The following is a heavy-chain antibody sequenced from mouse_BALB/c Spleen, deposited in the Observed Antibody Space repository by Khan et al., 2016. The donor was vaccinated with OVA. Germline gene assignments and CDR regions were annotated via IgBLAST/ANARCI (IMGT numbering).Heavy chain of an antibody. CDR1: GYTFTNSG. CDR2: INTYTGEP. V-gene: IGHV9-3-1*01. Sequence: QIQLVQSGPELKKPGETVKISCKASGYTFTNSGMNWVKQAPGKGLKWMDWINTYTGEPTCADDFKGRFAFSLETSASTAYLQINNLKSEDTATYFCARPPYFSYVLVYWGQGTSVTVSS. D-gene: IGHD2-10*01. J-gene: IGHJ4*01. CDR3: ARPPYFSYVLVY.